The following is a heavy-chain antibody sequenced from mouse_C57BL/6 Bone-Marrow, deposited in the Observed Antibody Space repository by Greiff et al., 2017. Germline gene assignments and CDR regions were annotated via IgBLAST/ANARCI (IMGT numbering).Heavy chain of an antibody. J-gene: IGHJ4*01. Sequence: VQLQQSDAELVKPGASVKISCKVSGYTFTDHTIHWMKQRPEQGLEWIGYIYPRDGSTKYNERFKGKATLTADKSSSTAYMQLNILTSEDSAVYFGARLNYGSSDAMDYWGQGTSVTVSS. CDR2: IYPRDGST. V-gene: IGHV1-78*01. CDR1: GYTFTDHT. D-gene: IGHD1-1*01. CDR3: ARLNYGSSDAMDY.